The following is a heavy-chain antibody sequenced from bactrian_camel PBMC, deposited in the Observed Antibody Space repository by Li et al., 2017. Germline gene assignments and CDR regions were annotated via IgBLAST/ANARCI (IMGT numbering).Heavy chain of an antibody. CDR1: GSTYSSSG. J-gene: IGHJ4*01. V-gene: IGHV3S1*01. CDR2: IGSSGTTT. CDR3: VRGLGYEYNI. Sequence: HVQLVESGGGLVQPGGSLRLSCEASGSTYSSSGMYWVRLSPGKGLERVSYIGSSGTTTTYADSVRGRFTVSRDNAKNTMYLQMNNLKPDDTAVYYCVRGLGYEYNIWGQGTQVTVS.